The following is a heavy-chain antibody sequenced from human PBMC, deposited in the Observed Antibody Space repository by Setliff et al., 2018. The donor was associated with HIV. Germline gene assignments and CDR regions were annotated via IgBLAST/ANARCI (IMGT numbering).Heavy chain of an antibody. CDR1: RSTFNSPT. V-gene: IGHV1-69*02. CDR2: IIPILGVA. CDR3: VRGVQSPPHYSYYYMDV. J-gene: IGHJ6*03. D-gene: IGHD3-3*01. Sequence: GASVKVSCKESRSTFNSPTINWVRQAPGQGLDWMGRIIPILGVANYAQRFQGKVTITADKSTSTAYMELTSLRFDDTAMYYCVRGVQSPPHYSYYYMDVWGAGTMVTVSS.